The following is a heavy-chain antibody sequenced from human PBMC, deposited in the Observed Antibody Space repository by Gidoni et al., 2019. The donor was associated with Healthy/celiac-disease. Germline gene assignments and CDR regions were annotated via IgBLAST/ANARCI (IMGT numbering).Heavy chain of an antibody. V-gene: IGHV3-30-3*01. CDR1: GFTFSDYA. Sequence: QVQLVESGGGVVQPGRSLRLSCAASGFTFSDYALHWVRQAPGKVLEWVAVISYDGSNKYYADSVKGRFTISRDNSKNTLYLQMNSLRAEDTAVYYCARGSPYYYDSSANRGGFDPWGQGTLVTVSS. CDR3: ARGSPYYYDSSANRGGFDP. D-gene: IGHD3-22*01. J-gene: IGHJ5*02. CDR2: ISYDGSNK.